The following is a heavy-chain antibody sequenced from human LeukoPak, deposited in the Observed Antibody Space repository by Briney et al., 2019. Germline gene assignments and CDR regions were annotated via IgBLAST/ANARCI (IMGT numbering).Heavy chain of an antibody. Sequence: GGSLRLSCAASGFTVSSNYMSWVGQAPGKGLEWVSVIYSGASTYFADSVKGRFTISRHNSKNTLYLQMNSLRAEDTAVYYCARFARYNFNSGGQGTLVTVS. V-gene: IGHV3-53*04. J-gene: IGHJ4*02. CDR2: IYSGAST. CDR3: ARFARYNFNS. D-gene: IGHD1-1*01. CDR1: GFTVSSNY.